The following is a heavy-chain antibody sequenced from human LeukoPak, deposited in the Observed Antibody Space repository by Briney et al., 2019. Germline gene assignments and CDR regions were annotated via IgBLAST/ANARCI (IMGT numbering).Heavy chain of an antibody. CDR1: GFTFSSYG. CDR3: ARGAMIVGVYYFDY. J-gene: IGHJ4*02. D-gene: IGHD3-22*01. CDR2: IRYDGSNK. V-gene: IGHV3-30*02. Sequence: GGSLRLSCAASGFTFSSYGMHWVRQAPGKGLEWVAFIRYDGSNKYYADSVKGRFTISRDNSKNTLYLQMGSLRAEDMAVYYCARGAMIVGVYYFDYWGQGTLVTVSS.